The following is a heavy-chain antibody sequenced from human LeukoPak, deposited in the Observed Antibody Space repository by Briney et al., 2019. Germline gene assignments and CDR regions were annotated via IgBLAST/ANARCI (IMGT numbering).Heavy chain of an antibody. CDR1: GFTFSSYW. V-gene: IGHV3-7*01. CDR2: IKGDGSEK. J-gene: IGHJ6*03. CDR3: ARDYYYYMDV. Sequence: GGSLRLSCADSGFTFSSYWMTWVRQSPGKGLEWVANIKGDGSEKHYVDSVKGRFTISRDNAKNSLYLQMSSLRAEDTAVYYCARDYYYYMDVWGKGTTVTVSS.